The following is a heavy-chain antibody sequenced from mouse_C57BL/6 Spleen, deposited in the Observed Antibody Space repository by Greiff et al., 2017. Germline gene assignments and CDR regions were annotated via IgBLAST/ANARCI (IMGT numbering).Heavy chain of an antibody. V-gene: IGHV5-17*01. CDR3: ARRDDYVYWDYDV. CDR1: GFTFSDYG. J-gene: IGHJ1*03. Sequence: EVQGVESGGGLVKPGGSLKLSCAASGFTFSDYGMHWVRQAPEKGLEWVAYISSGSSTIYYADTVKGRFTSTRDNAKNTLCLQMTSLRSEDTAMYYCARRDDYVYWDYDVWGTGTTVTVSS. CDR2: ISSGSSTI. D-gene: IGHD2-4*01.